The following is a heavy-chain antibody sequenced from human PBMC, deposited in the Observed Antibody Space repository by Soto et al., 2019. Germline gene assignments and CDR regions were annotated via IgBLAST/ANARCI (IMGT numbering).Heavy chain of an antibody. Sequence: EVQLLESGGGLVQPGGSLRLSCAASGITISNYPMSWVRQAPGKGLDWVSGISGSGDRTYYADSAKGRFTISKDIYRNSLSLQLDSLGVEDTAVNFCVKDDGGYPSTAPHWGQGTLVTVSS. V-gene: IGHV3-23*01. J-gene: IGHJ4*02. CDR2: ISGSGDRT. D-gene: IGHD3-22*01. CDR1: GITISNYP. CDR3: VKDDGGYPSTAPH.